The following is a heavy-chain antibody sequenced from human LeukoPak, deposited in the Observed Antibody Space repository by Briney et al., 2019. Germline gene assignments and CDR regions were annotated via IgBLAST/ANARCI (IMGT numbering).Heavy chain of an antibody. CDR1: GYTFTSYG. V-gene: IGHV1-18*01. D-gene: IGHD2-15*01. CDR3: ARELGWRHYYYYGMDV. Sequence: GASVKVSCKASGYTFTSYGISWVRQAPGQGLEWMGWISAYNGNTNYAQKLQGRVTMTTDTSTSTAYMELRSLRSDDTAVYYCARELGWRHYYYYGMDVWGQGTTVTVSS. CDR2: ISAYNGNT. J-gene: IGHJ6*02.